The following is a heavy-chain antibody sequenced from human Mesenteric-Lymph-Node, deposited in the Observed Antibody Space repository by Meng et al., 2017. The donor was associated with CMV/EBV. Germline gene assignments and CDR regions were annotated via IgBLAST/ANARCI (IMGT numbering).Heavy chain of an antibody. D-gene: IGHD2-2*01. Sequence: GGSLRPPGAASGFTFSTYAMSWVRQAPGKGLEWVSVVSGNSEYIHYAGSVKGRFTISRDNSKNTLYLQMNSLRAEDTAVYYCAKREGDCSTTSCYFVAFDIWGQGTVVTVSS. J-gene: IGHJ3*02. CDR2: VSGNSEYI. CDR1: GFTFSTYA. CDR3: AKREGDCSTTSCYFVAFDI. V-gene: IGHV3-23*01.